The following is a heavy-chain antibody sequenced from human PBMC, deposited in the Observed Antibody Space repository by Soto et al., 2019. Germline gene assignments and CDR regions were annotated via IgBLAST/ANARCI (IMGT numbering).Heavy chain of an antibody. J-gene: IGHJ4*02. CDR3: AHRVLRTVFGLVTTTAIYFDS. CDR2: IYWEDDK. D-gene: IGHD3-3*01. V-gene: IGHV2-5*02. CDR1: GFSLTTSGVG. Sequence: QITLNESGPTVVRPTEPLTLTCRFSGFSLTTSGVGVGWVRQSPGKAPEWLALIYWEDDKRYSESLKSRLTITKDTSKNQVVLTVATLDPTDTATYYCAHRVLRTVFGLVTTTAIYFDSWGQGTPVAVSS.